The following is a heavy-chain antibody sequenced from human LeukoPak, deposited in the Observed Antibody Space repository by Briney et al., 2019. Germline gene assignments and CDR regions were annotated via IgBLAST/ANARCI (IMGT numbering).Heavy chain of an antibody. CDR2: MKDDGNEI. D-gene: IGHD1-26*01. J-gene: IGHJ4*02. Sequence: AGGSLRLSCTASGFTFKNYRMTWVRQAPGKGLEWVASMKDDGNEIQYVDFVKGRFTISRDNAKNSLYLQMNNLRAEDTAVYYCARNRATNDYWGQGTLVTVSS. CDR1: GFTFKNYR. CDR3: ARNRATNDY. V-gene: IGHV3-7*01.